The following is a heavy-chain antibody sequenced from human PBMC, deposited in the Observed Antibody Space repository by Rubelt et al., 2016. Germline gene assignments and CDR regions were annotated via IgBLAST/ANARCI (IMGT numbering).Heavy chain of an antibody. CDR2: ISWNSGSI. CDR1: GFTFDDYA. D-gene: IGHD5-12*01. J-gene: IGHJ5*02. V-gene: IGHV3-9*01. CDR3: ARDYFHIVATIGGWFDP. Sequence: EVQLLESGGGLVQPGRSLRLSCVASGFTFDDYAMHWVRQAPGKGLEWVSGISWNSGSIGYADSVKGRFTISRDNSKNTLYLQMNSLRAEDTAVDYCARDYFHIVATIGGWFDPWGQGTLVTVSS.